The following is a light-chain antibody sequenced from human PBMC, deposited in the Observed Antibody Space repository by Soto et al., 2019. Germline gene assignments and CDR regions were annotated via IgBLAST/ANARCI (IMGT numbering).Light chain of an antibody. J-gene: IGKJ4*01. Sequence: EFVLTQSPGTLSLSPGERATLSCRASQTVRNNYLAWYQQKPGQAPRLLIYDASGRATGIPARFSGGGSGTDFTLTISRLEPEDFAVYYCQQFSSYPLTFGGGTKVEIK. V-gene: IGKV3-20*01. CDR3: QQFSSYPLT. CDR2: DAS. CDR1: QTVRNNY.